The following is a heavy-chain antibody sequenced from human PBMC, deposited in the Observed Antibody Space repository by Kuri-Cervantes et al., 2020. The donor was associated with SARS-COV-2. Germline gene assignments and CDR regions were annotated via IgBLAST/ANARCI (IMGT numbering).Heavy chain of an antibody. D-gene: IGHD2-15*01. CDR1: GFTVSTNY. V-gene: IGHV3-53*01. CDR3: ARGGSCNSGTCFDY. J-gene: IGHJ4*02. CDR2: IYSSGKT. Sequence: GESLKISCAASGFTVSTNYMSWVRQAPGKGLEWVSLIYSSGKTHYADSVKGRFTISRDNSKNTLYLQLNSLRVDDTAVYYCARGGSCNSGTCFDYWGQGTLVTVSS.